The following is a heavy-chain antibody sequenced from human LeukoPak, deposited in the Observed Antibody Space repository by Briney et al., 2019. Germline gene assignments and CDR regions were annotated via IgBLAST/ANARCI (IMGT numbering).Heavy chain of an antibody. CDR3: AVGRWLQKLGNSAYYYYYMGV. CDR2: IIPIFGTA. D-gene: IGHD5-24*01. V-gene: IGHV1-69*05. CDR1: GGTFSSYA. Sequence: SVKVSCKASGGTFSSYAISWVRQAPGQGLEWMGGIIPIFGTANYAQKFQGRVTITTDESTSTAYMELSSLRSEDTAVYYCAVGRWLQKLGNSAYYYYYMGVWDKGTTVTVSS. J-gene: IGHJ6*03.